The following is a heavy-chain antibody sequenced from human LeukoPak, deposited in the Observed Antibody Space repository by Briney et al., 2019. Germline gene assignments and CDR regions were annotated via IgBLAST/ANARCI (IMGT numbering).Heavy chain of an antibody. Sequence: GGSLRLSCAASEFSVGSNYMTWVRQAPGKGLEWVGFIRSKAYGGTTEYAASVKGRFTISRDDSKSIAYLQMNSLKTEDTAVYYCTRDTTAMSDYWGQGTLVTVSS. D-gene: IGHD5-18*01. CDR2: IRSKAYGGTT. CDR3: TRDTTAMSDY. J-gene: IGHJ4*02. CDR1: EFSVGSNY. V-gene: IGHV3-49*04.